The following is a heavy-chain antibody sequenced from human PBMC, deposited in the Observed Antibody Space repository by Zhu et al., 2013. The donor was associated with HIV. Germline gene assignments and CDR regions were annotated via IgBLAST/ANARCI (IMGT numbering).Heavy chain of an antibody. V-gene: IGHV1-46*02. Sequence: QVQLVQSGAEVKKPGDSVKVSCKASGYTFNTYHMHWVRQVPGQGLEWMGIIYPSGGSAAYAQKFQGRVTVTRDTSTSTVYMELSSLRSEDTAVYYCARGYTPNCSDGYCYSAHNWFDHWGQGTLVTVSS. CDR3: ARGYTPNCSDGYCYSAHNWFDH. CDR2: IYPSGGSA. J-gene: IGHJ5*02. CDR1: GYTFNTYH. D-gene: IGHD2-15*01.